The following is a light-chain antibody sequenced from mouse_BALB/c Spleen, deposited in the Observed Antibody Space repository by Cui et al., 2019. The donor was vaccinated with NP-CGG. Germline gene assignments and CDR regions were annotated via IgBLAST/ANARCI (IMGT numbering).Light chain of an antibody. CDR1: TGAVTTSNY. CDR2: GTN. Sequence: QAVVTQESALTTSPGETVTLTCRSSTGAVTTSNYANCVQEKPDHLFSGLIGGTNNRAPGVPARFSGSLIGDQAALTITGAQTEDEAIYFCALWYSNHWVFGGGTKLTVL. CDR3: ALWYSNHWV. V-gene: IGLV1*01. J-gene: IGLJ1*01.